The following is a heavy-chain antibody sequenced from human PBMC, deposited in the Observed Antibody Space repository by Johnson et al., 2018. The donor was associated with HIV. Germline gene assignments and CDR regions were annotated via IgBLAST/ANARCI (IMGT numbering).Heavy chain of an antibody. D-gene: IGHD5-12*01. CDR3: ASVLGRGYSGYDKNYDAFDI. J-gene: IGHJ3*02. CDR1: GFTFSSYW. Sequence: VHLVESGGGLVQPGGSLRLSCAASGFTFSSYWMSWVRQAPGKGLEWVAVISYDGSNKYYADSVKGRFTISRDNSKNTLYLQMNSLRAEDTALYYCASVLGRGYSGYDKNYDAFDIWGQGTMVTVSS. V-gene: IGHV3-30*03. CDR2: ISYDGSNK.